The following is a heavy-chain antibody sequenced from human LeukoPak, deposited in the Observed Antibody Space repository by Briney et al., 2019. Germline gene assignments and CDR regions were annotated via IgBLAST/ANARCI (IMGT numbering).Heavy chain of an antibody. V-gene: IGHV3-21*04. CDR2: ISSSSSYI. CDR1: GFTFNTYN. D-gene: IGHD3-10*01. CDR3: AKSEGSRNYRPTCNDY. Sequence: TGGSLRLSCAASGFTFNTYNMNWVRQAPGKGLEWVSSISSSSSYIYYADSVKGRFTISRDNSKNTLYLQMNSLRAEDTAVYYCAKSEGSRNYRPTCNDYWGQGTLVTVSS. J-gene: IGHJ4*02.